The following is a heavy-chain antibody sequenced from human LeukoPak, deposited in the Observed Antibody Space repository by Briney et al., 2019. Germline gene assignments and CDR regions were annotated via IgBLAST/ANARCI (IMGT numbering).Heavy chain of an antibody. CDR3: ARGGRDGDYIGWFDP. V-gene: IGHV4-34*01. D-gene: IGHD4-17*01. CDR1: GGSFSGYY. J-gene: IGHJ5*02. Sequence: SETLSLTCAVYGGSFSGYYWSWIRQPPGKGLEWIGEINHSGSTNYNPSLKSRVTISVDTSKNQFSLKLSSVTAADTAVYYCARGGRDGDYIGWFDPWGKGTLVTVSS. CDR2: INHSGST.